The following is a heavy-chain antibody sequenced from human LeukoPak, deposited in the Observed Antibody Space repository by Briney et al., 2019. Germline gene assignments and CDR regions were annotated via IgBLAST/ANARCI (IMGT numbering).Heavy chain of an antibody. CDR1: GYTFTSYG. CDR2: ISAYNGNT. J-gene: IGHJ4*02. V-gene: IGHV1-18*01. CDR3: ASYCSGGSCYRGDFDY. Sequence: ASVKVSCKASGYTFTSYGISWVRQAPGQGLEWMGWISAYNGNTNYPQKLQGRVTMTTDTSTSTAYMELRSLRSDDTAVYYCASYCSGGSCYRGDFDYWGQGTLVTVSS. D-gene: IGHD2-15*01.